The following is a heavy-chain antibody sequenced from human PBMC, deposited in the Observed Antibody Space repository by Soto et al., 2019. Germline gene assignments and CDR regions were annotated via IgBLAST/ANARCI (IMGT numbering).Heavy chain of an antibody. J-gene: IGHJ5*02. V-gene: IGHV3-23*01. CDR1: GFTFNNYA. D-gene: IGHD3-22*01. CDR3: ANSVMAYYYDSSGSGGFDP. CDR2: ISGRGGST. Sequence: EVQLLESGGGLVQPGGSLRLSCAASGFTFNNYAMSWVRQAPGKGLEWVSAISGRGGSTYYADSVKGRFTISRDNSKNTLYLQRNSLRAEDTAIYYCANSVMAYYYDSSGSGGFDPWGQGTLVTVSS.